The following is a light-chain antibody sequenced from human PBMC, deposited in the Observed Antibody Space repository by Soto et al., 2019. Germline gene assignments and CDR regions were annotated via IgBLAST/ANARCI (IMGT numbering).Light chain of an antibody. CDR2: DVS. CDR1: SSDVGGYNY. J-gene: IGLJ2*01. V-gene: IGLV2-14*03. Sequence: QSALTQPASVSGSPGQSITISCTGTSSDVGGYNYVSWYQQHPGRAPKLIIYDVSDRPSEVSDRFSGSKSGNTASLTISGLQAEDEADYYCSSYTSSSTVIFGGGTKVTVL. CDR3: SSYTSSSTVI.